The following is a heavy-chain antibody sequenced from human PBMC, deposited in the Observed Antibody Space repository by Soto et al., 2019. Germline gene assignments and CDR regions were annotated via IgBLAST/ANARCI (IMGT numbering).Heavy chain of an antibody. CDR2: IYYSGST. CDR1: GSSISSGTYY. D-gene: IGHD3-22*01. Sequence: SETLSLTCTVSGSSISSGTYYWTWIRQPPGKGLEWIGYIYYSGSTNYNPSLKSRVNISAGKSKNQFSLNLSSATAADTAAYYCARGSHFDSSGYVYWGQGALVTVSS. CDR3: ARGSHFDSSGYVY. V-gene: IGHV4-61*01. J-gene: IGHJ4*02.